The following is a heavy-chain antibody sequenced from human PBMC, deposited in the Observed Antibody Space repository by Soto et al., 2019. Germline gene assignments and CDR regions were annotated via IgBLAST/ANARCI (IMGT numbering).Heavy chain of an antibody. CDR2: ISWNSGSI. D-gene: IGHD3-10*01. CDR3: AKGSGDFASGTFYQTFDY. V-gene: IGHV3-9*01. Sequence: PGGSLRLSCTGFGFTFDDYAMHWVRQGPGKGLEWVSGISWNSGSIGYADSVKGRFTISRDNTKNSLYMQMNSLRDEDTALSYCAKGSGDFASGTFYQTFDYWGLGDLVTVSS. J-gene: IGHJ4*02. CDR1: GFTFDDYA.